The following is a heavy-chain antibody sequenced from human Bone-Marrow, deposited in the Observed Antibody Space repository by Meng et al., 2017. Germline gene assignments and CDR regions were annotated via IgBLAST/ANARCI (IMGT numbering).Heavy chain of an antibody. CDR3: ARTTGTSRFFDY. V-gene: IGHV1-18*01. Sequence: QCELGQPGAEVKKPGASVKLSWKATGYTFTSYGISWVRQAPGQGLEWTGWISAYNGNTNYAQKLQGRVTMTTDTSTSPAYMELRSLRSDDTAVYYCARTTGTSRFFDYWGQGTLVTVSS. CDR1: GYTFTSYG. D-gene: IGHD1-1*01. J-gene: IGHJ4*02. CDR2: ISAYNGNT.